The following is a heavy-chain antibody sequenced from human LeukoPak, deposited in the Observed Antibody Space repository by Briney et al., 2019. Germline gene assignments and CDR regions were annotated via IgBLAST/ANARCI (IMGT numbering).Heavy chain of an antibody. D-gene: IGHD2-2*01. V-gene: IGHV4-61*02. CDR2: IYTSGST. CDR3: ASGDCSSTSCYDY. Sequence: SETLSLTCTVSGGSISSSSYFWGWIRQPAGKGLEWIGRIYTSGSTNYNPSLKSRVTMSVDTSKNQFSLKLSSVTAADTAVYYCASGDCSSTSCYDYWGQGTLVTVSS. CDR1: GGSISSSSYF. J-gene: IGHJ4*02.